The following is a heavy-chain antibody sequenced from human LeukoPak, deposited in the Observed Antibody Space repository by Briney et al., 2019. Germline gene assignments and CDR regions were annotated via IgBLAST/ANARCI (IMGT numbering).Heavy chain of an antibody. CDR2: ISGSGGST. D-gene: IGHD2-2*01. J-gene: IGHJ4*02. CDR1: GFTFSSYA. Sequence: PGGSLRLSCAASGFTFSSYAMSWVRQAPGKGLEWVSAISGSGGSTYYADSVKGRFTISRDNAKNSLYLQMNSLRAEDTAVYYCARVRGGSGQKGGCSSTSCLYFDYWGQGTLVTVSS. V-gene: IGHV3-23*01. CDR3: ARVRGGSGQKGGCSSTSCLYFDY.